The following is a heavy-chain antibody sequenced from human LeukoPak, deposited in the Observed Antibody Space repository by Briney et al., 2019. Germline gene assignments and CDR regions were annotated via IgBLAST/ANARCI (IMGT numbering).Heavy chain of an antibody. CDR2: ISSSSSTI. CDR3: ARVGPRYYYYMDV. J-gene: IGHJ6*03. V-gene: IGHV3-48*01. CDR1: GVTFSGYS. Sequence: PGGSLRLSCAASGVTFSGYSMNWVRQAPGKGLEWVSYISSSSSTIYYADSVKGRFTVSRDNAKNSLYLQMNSLRAEDTAVYYCARVGPRYYYYMDVWGKGTTVTVSS.